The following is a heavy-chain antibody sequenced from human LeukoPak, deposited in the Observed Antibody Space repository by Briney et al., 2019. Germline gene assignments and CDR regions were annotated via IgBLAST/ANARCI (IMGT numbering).Heavy chain of an antibody. D-gene: IGHD3-22*01. CDR1: GYTFTSYG. CDR3: ARALTYYYDSSGYYFDY. Sequence: ASVKVSCKASGYTFTSYGISWVRQAPGQGLEGRGIINPSGGSTSYAQKFQGRVTMTRDMSTSTVYMELSSLRSEDTAVYYCARALTYYYDSSGYYFDYWGQGTLVTVSS. V-gene: IGHV1-46*01. J-gene: IGHJ4*02. CDR2: INPSGGST.